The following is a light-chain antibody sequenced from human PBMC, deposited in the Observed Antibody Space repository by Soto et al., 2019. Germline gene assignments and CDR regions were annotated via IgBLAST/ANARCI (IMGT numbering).Light chain of an antibody. CDR2: DVS. CDR3: SSYTSSSTLLYV. J-gene: IGLJ1*01. V-gene: IGLV2-14*01. CDR1: SSEVGGSNY. Sequence: QSALTQPASVTVSPGQSITISCTGTSSEVGGSNYVSLYQMHPGKAPKLMIYDVSNRPSGVSNRFSGSKSGNPASLTIAGLLAEDEAEYYCSSYTSSSTLLYVFGTGTQLTVL.